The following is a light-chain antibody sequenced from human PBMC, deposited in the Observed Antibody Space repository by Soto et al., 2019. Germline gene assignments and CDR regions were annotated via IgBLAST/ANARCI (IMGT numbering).Light chain of an antibody. J-gene: IGLJ1*01. Sequence: QSALTQPASVSGSPGQSIAISCTGASSDVGRYNLVSWYQQQPGKAPKLMIYEVTKRPSGVSNRFSGSKSDNTASLTISGLQAEDEADYYCCSYAGSSTFYVFGTGTKVTVL. CDR1: SSDVGRYNL. CDR2: EVT. V-gene: IGLV2-23*02. CDR3: CSYAGSSTFYV.